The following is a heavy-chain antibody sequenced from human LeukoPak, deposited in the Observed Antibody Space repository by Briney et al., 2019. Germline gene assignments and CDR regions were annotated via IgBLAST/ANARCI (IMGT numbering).Heavy chain of an antibody. J-gene: IGHJ4*02. CDR3: AREAGAGTGSYYFDY. CDR1: GGSISSYY. CDR2: IYYSGST. D-gene: IGHD1/OR15-1a*01. V-gene: IGHV4-59*01. Sequence: PSETLSLTCTVSGGSISSYYWSWIRQPPGKGLEWIGYIYYSGSTNYNPSLKSRVTISVDTSKNQFSLKLSSVTAADTAVYYCAREAGAGTGSYYFDYWGQGTLVTVSS.